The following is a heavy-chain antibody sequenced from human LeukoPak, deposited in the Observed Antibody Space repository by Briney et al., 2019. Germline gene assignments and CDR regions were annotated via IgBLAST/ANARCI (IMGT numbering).Heavy chain of an antibody. Sequence: SETLSLTCAVSGYSISSGYYWGWIRQPPGKGLEWIGYIYYNGNTYYNPSLKSRVTMSLDTSKNQIFLKLSSVTAADTAVYYCARERSGSYPFDYWGQGTLVTVSS. J-gene: IGHJ4*02. V-gene: IGHV4-38-2*02. D-gene: IGHD1-26*01. CDR2: IYYNGNT. CDR3: ARERSGSYPFDY. CDR1: GYSISSGYY.